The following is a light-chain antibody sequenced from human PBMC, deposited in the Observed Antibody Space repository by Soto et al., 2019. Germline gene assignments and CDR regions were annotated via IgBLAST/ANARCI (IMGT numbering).Light chain of an antibody. J-gene: IGKJ2*01. V-gene: IGKV4-1*01. CDR3: QQYESTPPT. Sequence: DIVMTQSPDSLAVSLGERATINCKSSQRVLYSSNNKNYLAWYQQRPGQPPKLLIYWASTRESGVPDRFSGSGSGTDFSLTITSLQAEDVAVYYCQQYESTPPTLGQGTKLEI. CDR2: WAS. CDR1: QRVLYSSNNKNY.